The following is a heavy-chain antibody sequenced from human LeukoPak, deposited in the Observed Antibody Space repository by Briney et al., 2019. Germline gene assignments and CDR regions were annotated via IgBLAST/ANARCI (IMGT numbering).Heavy chain of an antibody. Sequence: SETLSLTCAVYGGSFSGYYWSWIRQPPGKGLGWIGEINHSGSTNYNPSLKSRVTISVDTSKNQFSLKLSSVTAADTAVYYCARGRIAAAGIAGWFDPWGQGTLVTVSS. CDR3: ARGRIAAAGIAGWFDP. V-gene: IGHV4-34*01. D-gene: IGHD6-13*01. CDR1: GGSFSGYY. CDR2: INHSGST. J-gene: IGHJ5*02.